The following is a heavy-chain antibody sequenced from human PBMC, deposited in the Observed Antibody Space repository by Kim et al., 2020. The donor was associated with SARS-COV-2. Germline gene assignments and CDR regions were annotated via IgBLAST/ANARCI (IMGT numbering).Heavy chain of an antibody. V-gene: IGHV3-7*01. Sequence: VDSVKGRFTISRDNAKNSLYLQMNSLRAEDTAVYYCARDRKIVVFNWFDPWGQGTLVTVTS. CDR3: ARDRKIVVFNWFDP. J-gene: IGHJ5*02. D-gene: IGHD3-22*01.